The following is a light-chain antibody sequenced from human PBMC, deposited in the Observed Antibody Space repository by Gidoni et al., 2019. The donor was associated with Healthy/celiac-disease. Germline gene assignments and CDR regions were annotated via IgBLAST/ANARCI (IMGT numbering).Light chain of an antibody. CDR3: QQLNSYPVT. CDR2: AAS. CDR1: QGISSS. V-gene: IGKV1-9*01. J-gene: IGKJ3*01. Sequence: DIQLTQSPSFLSASVGDRVTIPCRASQGISSSLAWYQQKPGKAPKLLIYAASTLQSGVPSRFSGSGSGTEFTLTISSLQPEDFATYYCQQLNSYPVTFGPXTKVDIK.